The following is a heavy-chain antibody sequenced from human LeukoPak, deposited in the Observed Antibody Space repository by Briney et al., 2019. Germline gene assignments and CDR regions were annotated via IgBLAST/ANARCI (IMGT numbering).Heavy chain of an antibody. D-gene: IGHD3-22*01. CDR1: GYSFTSYW. V-gene: IGHV5-51*01. Sequence: GESLKISCKGSGYSFTSYWIGWVRQMPGKGLEWVGIIYPGDSDTRYSPSFQGQVTISADKSISTAYLQWSSLKASDTAMYYCARHISYYDSSGYFDYWGQGTLVTVSS. CDR3: ARHISYYDSSGYFDY. J-gene: IGHJ4*02. CDR2: IYPGDSDT.